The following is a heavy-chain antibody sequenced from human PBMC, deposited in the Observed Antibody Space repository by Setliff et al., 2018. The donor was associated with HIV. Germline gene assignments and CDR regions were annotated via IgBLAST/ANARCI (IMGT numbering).Heavy chain of an antibody. J-gene: IGHJ6*03. CDR3: ARGPRYGSGNYYYYYYYMDV. CDR2: IYNGGGT. CDR1: GGSISTGGYY. D-gene: IGHD3-10*01. V-gene: IGHV4-31*03. Sequence: SETLSLTCTVSGGSISTGGYYWSWIRQHPGKGLEWIGYIYNGGGTYYNPSLKSRITISVDTSKNQFSLKLSSVTAADTAVYYCARGPRYGSGNYYYYYYYMDVWGKGTTVTVSS.